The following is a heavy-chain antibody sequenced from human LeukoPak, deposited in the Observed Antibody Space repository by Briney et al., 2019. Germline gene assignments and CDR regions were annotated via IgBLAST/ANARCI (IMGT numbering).Heavy chain of an antibody. D-gene: IGHD6-13*01. V-gene: IGHV4-39*07. CDR3: AREGAAAGTEWFDP. J-gene: IGHJ5*02. CDR1: GGSISSSSYY. Sequence: SETLSLTCTVSGGSISSSSYYWGWIRQPPGKGLEWIGSIYYSGSTYYNPSLKSRVTISVDTSKNQFSLKLSSVTAADTAVYYCAREGAAAGTEWFDPWGQGTLVTVSS. CDR2: IYYSGST.